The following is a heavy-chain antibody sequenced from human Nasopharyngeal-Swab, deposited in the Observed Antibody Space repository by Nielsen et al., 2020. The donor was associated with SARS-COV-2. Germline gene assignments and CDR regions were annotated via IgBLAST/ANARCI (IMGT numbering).Heavy chain of an antibody. CDR2: INHSGSI. J-gene: IGHJ6*02. Sequence: SETMSLTCAVYGGSLSSYYWGWIRKPEGKGLEWIGEINHSGSINYSPSLKSRITISGDTSKNQFSLKLNSVTAADTAVYYCARGTTFLEWLLYRCQSGCGGMDVWGQGTTVTVSS. V-gene: IGHV4-34*01. CDR1: GGSLSSYY. D-gene: IGHD3-3*02. CDR3: ARGTTFLEWLLYRCQSGCGGMDV.